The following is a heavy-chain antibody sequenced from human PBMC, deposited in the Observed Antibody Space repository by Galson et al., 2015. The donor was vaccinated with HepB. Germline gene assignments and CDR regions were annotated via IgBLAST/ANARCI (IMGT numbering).Heavy chain of an antibody. Sequence: QSGAEVKKPGESLKISCKGSGYSFTNYWIARVRQMPGKGLEWMGIIYTGDSETRYSPSFQGQVTISADKSINTAYLQWSSLQASDTAMYYCARQPDGAGPRDVWGQGTSVTVSS. CDR1: GYSFTNYW. CDR2: IYTGDSET. CDR3: ARQPDGAGPRDV. D-gene: IGHD3-10*01. V-gene: IGHV5-51*01. J-gene: IGHJ6*02.